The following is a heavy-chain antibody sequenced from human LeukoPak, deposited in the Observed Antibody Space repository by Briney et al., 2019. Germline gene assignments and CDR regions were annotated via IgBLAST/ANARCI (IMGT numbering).Heavy chain of an antibody. CDR1: GYTFTSYD. CDR3: ARDLGVVVPAATTGDY. Sequence: ASVKVSCKASGYTFTSYDINWVRQATGQGLEWMGWMNPNSGNTGYAQKFQGRVTITRDTSASTAYMELSSLRSEDTAVYYCARDLGVVVPAATTGDYWGQGTLVTVSS. CDR2: MNPNSGNT. V-gene: IGHV1-8*01. D-gene: IGHD2-2*01. J-gene: IGHJ4*02.